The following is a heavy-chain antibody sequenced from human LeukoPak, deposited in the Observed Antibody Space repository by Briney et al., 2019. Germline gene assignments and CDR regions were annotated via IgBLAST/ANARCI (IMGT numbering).Heavy chain of an antibody. CDR1: GFTFSDYG. V-gene: IGHV3-33*06. J-gene: IGHJ4*02. CDR2: IWYDGSNQ. Sequence: PGRSLRLSCAASGFTFSDYGTHWVRQAPGKGLEWVAVIWYDGSNQYYEDSLKGRFTISRDNSKNTLYLQMNSLRAEDTAVYYCEKGNSYYYDSSGYEFFDYWGQGTLVTVSS. CDR3: EKGNSYYYDSSGYEFFDY. D-gene: IGHD3-22*01.